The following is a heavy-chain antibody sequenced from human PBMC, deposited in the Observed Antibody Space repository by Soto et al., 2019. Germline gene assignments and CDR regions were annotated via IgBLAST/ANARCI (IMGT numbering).Heavy chain of an antibody. J-gene: IGHJ4*02. Sequence: QVQLQESGPGLVKPSETLSLTCTVSGGSITGYHWSWIRQPPGKGLEWIGYTHGSGITNYNPSLPSRVTISVDTSKNHYSLKPIYVSASATAVYYCASYIEGGGGRGYWGQGHLLTVSS. V-gene: IGHV4-59*01. CDR1: GGSITGYH. D-gene: IGHD1-26*01. CDR3: ASYIEGGGGRGY. CDR2: THGSGIT.